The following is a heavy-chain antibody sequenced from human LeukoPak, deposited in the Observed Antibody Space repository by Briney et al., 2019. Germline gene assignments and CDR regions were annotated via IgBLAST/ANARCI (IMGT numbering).Heavy chain of an antibody. J-gene: IGHJ4*02. D-gene: IGHD6-19*01. CDR1: GYTFTGYY. Sequence: GASVKVSCKASGYTFTGYYMHWVRQAPGQGLEWMGWMNPNSGNTGYAQKFQGRVTITRNTSISTAYMELSSLRSEDTAVYYCARGFRGSGWPTSSPYFGYWGQGTLVTVSS. CDR2: MNPNSGNT. CDR3: ARGFRGSGWPTSSPYFGY. V-gene: IGHV1-8*03.